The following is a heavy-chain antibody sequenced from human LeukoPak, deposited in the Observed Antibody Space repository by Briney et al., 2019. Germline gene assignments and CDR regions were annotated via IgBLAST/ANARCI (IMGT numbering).Heavy chain of an antibody. D-gene: IGHD3-22*01. V-gene: IGHV3-30-3*01. CDR2: ISYDGSNK. CDR3: AREGGSGYLLPHRTGGYGMDV. Sequence: GGSLRLSCAASGFTFSSYAMHWVRQAPGKGLEWVAVISYDGSNKYYADSVKGRFTISRDNSKNTLYLQMNSLRAEDTAVYYCAREGGSGYLLPHRTGGYGMDVWGQGTTVTVSS. CDR1: GFTFSSYA. J-gene: IGHJ6*02.